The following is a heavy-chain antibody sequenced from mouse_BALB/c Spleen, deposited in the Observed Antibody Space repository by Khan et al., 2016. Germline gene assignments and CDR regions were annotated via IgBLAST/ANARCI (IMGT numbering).Heavy chain of an antibody. Sequence: VQLKESGAELVKPGASVKLSCTASGFKIKDTYMYWVKQRPEQGLEWIGRIDPANGNTTYDPTFQGKATITADTSSNTAYLHLSSLTVEDTAVYYCASTTVDYWGQGTTRTVSS. CDR1: GFKIKDTY. D-gene: IGHD1-1*01. V-gene: IGHV14-3*02. J-gene: IGHJ2*01. CDR3: ASTTVDY. CDR2: IDPANGNT.